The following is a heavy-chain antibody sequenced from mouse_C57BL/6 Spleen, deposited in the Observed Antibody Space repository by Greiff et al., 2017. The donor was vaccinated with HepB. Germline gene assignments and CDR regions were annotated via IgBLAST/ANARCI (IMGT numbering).Heavy chain of an antibody. CDR3: ARWAAQATWYFDY. CDR1: GYTFTSYG. V-gene: IGHV1-81*01. CDR2: IYPRSGNT. D-gene: IGHD3-2*02. J-gene: IGHJ2*01. Sequence: QVQLQQSGAELARPGASVKLSCKASGYTFTSYGISWVKQRTGQGLEWIGEIYPRSGNTYYNEKFKGKATLTADKSSSPAYRELRSLTSEDSAVYFCARWAAQATWYFDYWGQGTTLTVSS.